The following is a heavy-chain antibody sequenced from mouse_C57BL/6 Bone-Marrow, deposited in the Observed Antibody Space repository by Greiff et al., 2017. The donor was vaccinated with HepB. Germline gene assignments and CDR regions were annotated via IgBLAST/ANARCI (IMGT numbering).Heavy chain of an antibody. CDR2: ISSGSSTI. Sequence: EVKLMESGGGLVKPGGSLKLSCAASGFTFSDYGMHWVRQAPEKGLEWVAYISSGSSTIYYADTVKGRFTISRDNAKNTLFLQMTSLRSEDTAMYYCARRKEDYAMDYWGQGTSVTVSS. J-gene: IGHJ4*01. CDR1: GFTFSDYG. CDR3: ARRKEDYAMDY. V-gene: IGHV5-17*01.